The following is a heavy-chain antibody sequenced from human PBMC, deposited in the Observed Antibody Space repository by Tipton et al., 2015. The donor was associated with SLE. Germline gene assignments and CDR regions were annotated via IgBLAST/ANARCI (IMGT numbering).Heavy chain of an antibody. V-gene: IGHV4-34*01. CDR3: ARRIPRTTRSYGMDV. Sequence: TLSLTCAVYGGSFSNYYWNWIRQPPGKGLEWIGEINNSGSTNYNPSLKSRVTISVDTSKNQFSLKLRSVTAADTAVYYCARRIPRTTRSYGMDVWGQGNPGHRLL. J-gene: IGHJ6*02. D-gene: IGHD4-11*01. CDR2: INNSGST. CDR1: GGSFSNYY.